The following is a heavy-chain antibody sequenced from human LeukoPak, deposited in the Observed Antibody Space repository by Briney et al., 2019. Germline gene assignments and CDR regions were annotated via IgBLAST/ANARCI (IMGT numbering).Heavy chain of an antibody. V-gene: IGHV4-59*01. CDR3: ARAPYSYYGSGSYYKQYYFDY. CDR2: IYYSGST. J-gene: IGHJ4*02. Sequence: PSETLSLTCTVSGGSISSYYWSWIRQPPGKGLEWIGYIYYSGSTNYNPSLKSRVTISVDTSKNQFPLKLSSVTAADTAVYYCARAPYSYYGSGSYYKQYYFDYWGQGTLVTVSS. D-gene: IGHD3-10*01. CDR1: GGSISSYY.